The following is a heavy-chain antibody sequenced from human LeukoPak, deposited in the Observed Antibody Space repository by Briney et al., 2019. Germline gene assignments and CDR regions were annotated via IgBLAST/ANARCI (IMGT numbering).Heavy chain of an antibody. CDR1: GFTVSSNY. J-gene: IGHJ4*02. CDR2: IYSGGST. V-gene: IGHV3-53*01. CDR3: ARSLGAAPHKYYFDY. D-gene: IGHD2-15*01. Sequence: GGSLRLSCAASGFTVSSNYMSWVRQAPGKGLEWVSVIYSGGSTYYADSVKGRFTISRDNSKNTLYLQMNSLRAEDTAVYYCARSLGAAPHKYYFDYWGQGTLVTVSS.